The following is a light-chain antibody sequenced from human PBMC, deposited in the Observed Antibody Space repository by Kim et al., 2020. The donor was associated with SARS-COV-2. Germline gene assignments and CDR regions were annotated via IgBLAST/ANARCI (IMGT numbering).Light chain of an antibody. CDR1: RFNIGNNY. CDR3: GTWDSSLTAVV. Sequence: GQKVSTSCCGRRFNIGNNYVSCYQTVPGTAPKLLIYDNNERPSGIPDRFSDSKSGTSATLGITGLQTGDEADYYCGTWDSSLTAVVFGGGTQLTVL. CDR2: DNN. J-gene: IGLJ2*01. V-gene: IGLV1-51*01.